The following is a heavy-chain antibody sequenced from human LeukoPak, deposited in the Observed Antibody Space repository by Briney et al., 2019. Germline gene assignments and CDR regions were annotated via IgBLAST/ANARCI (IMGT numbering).Heavy chain of an antibody. CDR1: GFTFSSYA. D-gene: IGHD3-16*02. Sequence: GGSLRLSCAASGFTFSSYAMSWVRQAPGKGLEWVSAISGSGGSTYYADSVKGRFTISRDNSKNTLYLQMGSLRAEDMAVYYCARDQMITFGGVIDRYAFDIWGQGTMVTVSS. CDR2: ISGSGGST. J-gene: IGHJ3*02. V-gene: IGHV3-23*01. CDR3: ARDQMITFGGVIDRYAFDI.